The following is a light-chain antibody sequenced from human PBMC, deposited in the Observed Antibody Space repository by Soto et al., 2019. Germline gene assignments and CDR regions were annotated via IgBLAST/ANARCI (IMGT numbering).Light chain of an antibody. J-gene: IGKJ5*01. Sequence: IMLKQSPGTLSLTPGERVTLSCRASQSVTSSYLTWSQHRPGQAPRLLIYSSSNRATGIPARFSGSGSGTDFTLTINSLEPEDFAVYYCQQRSNSITFGQGTRLEI. CDR2: SSS. CDR3: QQRSNSIT. CDR1: QSVTSSY. V-gene: IGKV3D-20*02.